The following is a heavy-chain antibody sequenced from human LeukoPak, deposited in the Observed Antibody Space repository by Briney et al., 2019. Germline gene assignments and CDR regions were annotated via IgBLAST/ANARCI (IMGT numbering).Heavy chain of an antibody. D-gene: IGHD6-13*01. CDR2: ISSSRNYV. CDR3: ARSSKQQTDLEY. Sequence: GGSLRLSCAASGFTFSTYNMNWVRQAPGKGLEWVSSISSSRNYVYYADSMKGRFTISRDNSKNSLYLQINSLRAEDTAVYYCARSSKQQTDLEYWGQGPLVTVS. V-gene: IGHV3-21*01. J-gene: IGHJ4*02. CDR1: GFTFSTYN.